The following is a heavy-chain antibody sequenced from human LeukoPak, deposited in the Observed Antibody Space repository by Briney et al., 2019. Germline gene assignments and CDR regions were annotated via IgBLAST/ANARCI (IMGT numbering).Heavy chain of an antibody. V-gene: IGHV3-11*01. D-gene: IGHD3-22*01. CDR1: GFPFGDYY. CDR2: ISRSGDTL. CDR3: ARGYYDSSGYYPD. Sequence: PGGSLRLSCAASGFPFGDYYMTWIRQAPGKGLEWISYISRSGDTLYYADSVEGRFTISRDNAKNSLFLQMNSLRADDTAVYYCARGYYDSSGYYPDWGQGTLVTVSS. J-gene: IGHJ4*02.